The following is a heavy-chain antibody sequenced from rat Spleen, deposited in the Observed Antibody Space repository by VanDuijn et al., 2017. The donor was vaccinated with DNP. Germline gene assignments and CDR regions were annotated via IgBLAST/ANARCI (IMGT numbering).Heavy chain of an antibody. J-gene: IGHJ4*01. D-gene: IGHD1-1*01. V-gene: IGHV5-31*01. Sequence: EVQLVESGGDPVQPGRSLTLSCVVSGFTFNKDWMTWVRQVPGKGLEWIASITTGGEITYYPDSVKGRFTISRDHATNTLYLRLNSLRSEDTATYYCTKDLQWYAMDAWGQGTSVTVSA. CDR1: GFTFNKDW. CDR2: ITTGGEIT. CDR3: TKDLQWYAMDA.